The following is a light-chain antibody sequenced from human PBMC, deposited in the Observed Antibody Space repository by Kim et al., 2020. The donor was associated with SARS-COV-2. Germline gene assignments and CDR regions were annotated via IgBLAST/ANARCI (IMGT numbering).Light chain of an antibody. Sequence: GQSFTLSCTGTSSDFGCYNYVSWYQQHPGKAPKLMIYDVSNRPSGVSNRFSGSKSGNTASLTISGLQAEDEADYYCSSYTSSSTWVFGGGTQLTVL. CDR3: SSYTSSSTWV. J-gene: IGLJ3*02. V-gene: IGLV2-14*03. CDR2: DVS. CDR1: SSDFGCYNY.